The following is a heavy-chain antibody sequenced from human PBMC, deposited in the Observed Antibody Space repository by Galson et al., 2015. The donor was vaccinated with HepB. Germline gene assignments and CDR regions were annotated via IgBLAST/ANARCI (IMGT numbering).Heavy chain of an antibody. CDR3: ARIISIAAAGTDWFDP. J-gene: IGHJ5*02. Sequence: SLRLSCAASGFTFSSYSMNWVRQAPGKGLEWVSSISSSSSYIYYADSVKGRFTISRDNAKNSLYLQMNSLRAEDTAVYYCARIISIAAAGTDWFDPWGQGTLVTVSS. CDR1: GFTFSSYS. V-gene: IGHV3-21*01. D-gene: IGHD6-13*01. CDR2: ISSSSSYI.